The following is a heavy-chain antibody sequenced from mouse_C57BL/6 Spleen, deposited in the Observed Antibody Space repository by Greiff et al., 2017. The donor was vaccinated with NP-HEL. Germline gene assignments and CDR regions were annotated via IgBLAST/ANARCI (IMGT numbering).Heavy chain of an antibody. Sequence: EVKLVESGGGLVKPGGSLKLSCAASGFTFSSYTMSWVRQTPEKRLEWVATISGGGGNTYYPDSVKGRFTISRDNAKNTLYLQMSSLRSEDTALYYCARQDYYGSSSYWYFDVWGTGTTVTVSS. CDR2: ISGGGGNT. V-gene: IGHV5-9*01. CDR1: GFTFSSYT. D-gene: IGHD1-1*01. J-gene: IGHJ1*03. CDR3: ARQDYYGSSSYWYFDV.